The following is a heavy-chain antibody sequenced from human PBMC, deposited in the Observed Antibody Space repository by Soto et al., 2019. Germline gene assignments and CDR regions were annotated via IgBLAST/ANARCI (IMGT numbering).Heavy chain of an antibody. J-gene: IGHJ4*02. D-gene: IGHD2-2*01. CDR1: GGSISSGGYY. CDR2: IYYSGST. Sequence: PSETLSLTCTVSGGSISSGGYYWSWIRQHPGKGLEWIGYIYYSGSTYYNPSLKSRVTISVDTSKNQFPLKLSSVTAADTAVYYCARGRSSTSPYPIGYWGQGTLVTVSS. CDR3: ARGRSSTSPYPIGY. V-gene: IGHV4-31*03.